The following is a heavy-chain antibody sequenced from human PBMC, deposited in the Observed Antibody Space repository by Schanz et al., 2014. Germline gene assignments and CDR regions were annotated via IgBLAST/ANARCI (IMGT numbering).Heavy chain of an antibody. D-gene: IGHD5-12*01. V-gene: IGHV3-7*01. CDR1: QFSFSDCW. CDR3: VSEYRCGY. CDR2: TNEDGHKK. J-gene: IGHJ4*02. Sequence: EVHLVESGGGLVQPGGSLRLSCAASQFSFSDCWVDWVRQPPGKGLEWVASTNEDGHKKSYVDSVQGRFTISRDNARNSVYLQMNTLRAEDTALYYCVSEYRCGYWGQGTLVTVSA.